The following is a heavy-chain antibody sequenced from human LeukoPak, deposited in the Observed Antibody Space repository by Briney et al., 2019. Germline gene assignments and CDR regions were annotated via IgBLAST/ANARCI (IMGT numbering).Heavy chain of an antibody. V-gene: IGHV4-59*01. CDR2: IYYSGST. CDR1: GGSISSYY. D-gene: IGHD3-3*01. J-gene: IGHJ4*02. CDR3: HASNFWSGFDY. Sequence: SETLSLTCTVSGGSISSYYWSRIRQPPGKGLEWIGYIYYSGSTNYNPSLKSRVTISVDTSKNQFSLKLSSVTAADTAVYYCHASNFWSGFDYWGQGTLVTVSS.